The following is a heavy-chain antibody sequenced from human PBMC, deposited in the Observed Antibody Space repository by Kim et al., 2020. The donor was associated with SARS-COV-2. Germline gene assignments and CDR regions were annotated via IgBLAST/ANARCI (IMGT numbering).Heavy chain of an antibody. J-gene: IGHJ4*02. CDR2: ISPSSTSI. CDR3: ARLRSGYDY. Sequence: GGSLRLSCAGSGFTFSSYAMSWVRQAPGKGLEWVSYISPSSTSIYYADSVKGRFTVSRDNAKNSLFLQMNSLRDEDTAVYYCARLRSGYDYWGQGTLVTV. V-gene: IGHV3-48*02. D-gene: IGHD3-10*01. CDR1: GFTFSSYA.